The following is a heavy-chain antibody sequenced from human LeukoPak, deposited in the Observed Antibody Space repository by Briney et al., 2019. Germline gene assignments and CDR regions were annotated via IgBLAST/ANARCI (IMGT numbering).Heavy chain of an antibody. CDR1: GGTFSSYA. D-gene: IGHD3-9*01. CDR3: AREGAGHYDILTGYYYFDY. V-gene: IGHV1-69*01. CDR2: IIPIFGTA. J-gene: IGHJ4*02. Sequence: GSSVKVSCKASGGTFSSYAISWVRQAPGQGLEWMGGIIPIFGTANYAQKSQGRVTITADESTSTAYMELSSLRSEDTAVYYCAREGAGHYDILTGYYYFDYWGQGTLVTVSS.